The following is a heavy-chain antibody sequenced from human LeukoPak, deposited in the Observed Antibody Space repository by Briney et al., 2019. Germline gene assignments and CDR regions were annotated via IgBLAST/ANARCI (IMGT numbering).Heavy chain of an antibody. Sequence: GGSLRLSCAASGFPFTTSWRTWVRQAPGKGLEWVANIEGGGGEKNNVDSERGPSTISRDNSTNSVSLQINSLTAEDTAFYYCTSASGYNAFDYWGQGTLVIVSS. CDR2: IEGGGGEK. CDR3: TSASGYNAFDY. V-gene: IGHV3-7*05. J-gene: IGHJ4*01. CDR1: GFPFTTSW. D-gene: IGHD5-12*01.